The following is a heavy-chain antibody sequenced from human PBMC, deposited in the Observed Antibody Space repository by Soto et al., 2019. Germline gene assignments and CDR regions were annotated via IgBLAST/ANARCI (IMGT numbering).Heavy chain of an antibody. Sequence: QVQLVQSGAEVKKPGSSVKVSCKASGGTFSSYTISWVRQAPGQGLEWMGRIIPILGIANYGQKFQGRVTTTADKSTSTAYRELSSLRSEDTAVYYCARDYYYDSSGYQWYYFDYWGQGTLVTVSS. V-gene: IGHV1-69*08. CDR2: IIPILGIA. CDR3: ARDYYYDSSGYQWYYFDY. CDR1: GGTFSSYT. J-gene: IGHJ4*02. D-gene: IGHD3-22*01.